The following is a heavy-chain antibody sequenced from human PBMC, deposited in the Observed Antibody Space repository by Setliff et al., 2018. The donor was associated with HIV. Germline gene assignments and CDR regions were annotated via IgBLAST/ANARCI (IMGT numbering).Heavy chain of an antibody. CDR1: DDFITSYY. CDR3: ARGVYYFDF. J-gene: IGHJ4*02. CDR2: IYYSGST. D-gene: IGHD6-13*01. V-gene: IGHV4-59*01. Sequence: SETLSLTCTVSDDFITSYYWSWIRQPPGKGLEWIGYIYYSGSTNYNPSLKRRVTISLDMSTSQFSLRLSTVTAADTAVYYCARGVYYFDFWGQGTLVTVSS.